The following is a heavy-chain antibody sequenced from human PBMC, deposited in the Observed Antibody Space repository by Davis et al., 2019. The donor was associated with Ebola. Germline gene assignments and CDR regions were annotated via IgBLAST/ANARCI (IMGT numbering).Heavy chain of an antibody. CDR1: GGSISSGDYY. CDR2: IYYSGST. J-gene: IGHJ4*02. Sequence: MPSETLSLTCTVSGGSISSGDYYWSWIRQPPGKGLEWIGYIYYSGSTYYNPSLKSRVTISVDTSKNQFSLKLSSVTAADTAVYYCARGGSGSYPLDYWGQGTLVTVSS. D-gene: IGHD1-26*01. V-gene: IGHV4-30-4*02. CDR3: ARGGSGSYPLDY.